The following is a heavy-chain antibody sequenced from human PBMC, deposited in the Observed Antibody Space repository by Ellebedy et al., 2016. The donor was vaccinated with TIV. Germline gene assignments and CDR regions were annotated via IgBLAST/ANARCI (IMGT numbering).Heavy chain of an antibody. CDR1: GFSFSDYG. D-gene: IGHD6-19*01. CDR3: ARGAYFTVTDTSLIDY. CDR2: IGSDGSDK. Sequence: GESLKISXAASGFSFSDYGMHWVRQAPGKGLEWVAVIGSDGSDKYYADSMKGRFTISRDNSKNTLYLQLDSLRVEDTAVYYCARGAYFTVTDTSLIDYWGQGTLVTVSS. J-gene: IGHJ4*02. V-gene: IGHV3-33*01.